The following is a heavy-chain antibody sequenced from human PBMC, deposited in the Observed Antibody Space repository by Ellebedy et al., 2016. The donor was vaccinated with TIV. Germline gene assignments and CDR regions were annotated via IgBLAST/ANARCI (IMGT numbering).Heavy chain of an antibody. D-gene: IGHD6-6*01. Sequence: SETLSLXXAVYGGSFSGYYWSWIRQPPGKGLEWIGEINHRSTNYNPSLKSRVTISVDTSKNHFSLKLSSVSAEDTAVYYCARVRYGHITAARPNYYYMDVWGKGTTVTVSS. CDR3: ARVRYGHITAARPNYYYMDV. CDR2: INHRST. CDR1: GGSFSGYY. V-gene: IGHV4-34*01. J-gene: IGHJ6*03.